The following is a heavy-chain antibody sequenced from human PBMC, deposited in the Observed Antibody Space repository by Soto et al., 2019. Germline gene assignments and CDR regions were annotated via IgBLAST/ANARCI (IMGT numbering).Heavy chain of an antibody. CDR2: TYYRSKWYN. V-gene: IGHV6-1*01. CDR1: GDGVSSNSAA. Sequence: SQTLSVTCVISGDGVSSNSAAWNWIRQSPSRGLEWPGRTYYRSKWYNDYAVSVRSRITINPDTSKNQFSLQLNSVTPEDTAVYYCARGIAAGRGDWLDHWGQGPLVTVSS. D-gene: IGHD6-13*01. CDR3: ARGIAAGRGDWLDH. J-gene: IGHJ5*02.